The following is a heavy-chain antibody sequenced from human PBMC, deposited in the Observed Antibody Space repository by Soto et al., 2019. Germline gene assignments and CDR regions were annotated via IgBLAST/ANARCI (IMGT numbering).Heavy chain of an antibody. CDR3: ARSVMSVY. V-gene: IGHV3-7*01. Sequence: GGSLRLSCAASGFTFSNYWMSWVRQAPGKGLEWVANIKQDGSEKYYVDSVRGRFTISRDNAKNSLYLQMNSLRAEDTAIYYCARSVMSVYWGQGTLVNVSS. CDR2: IKQDGSEK. J-gene: IGHJ4*02. CDR1: GFTFSNYW. D-gene: IGHD2-8*01.